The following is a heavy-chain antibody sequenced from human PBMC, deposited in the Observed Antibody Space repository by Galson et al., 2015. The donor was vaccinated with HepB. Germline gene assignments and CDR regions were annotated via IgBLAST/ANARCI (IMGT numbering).Heavy chain of an antibody. CDR1: GYTFTSYY. J-gene: IGHJ4*02. D-gene: IGHD5-24*01. V-gene: IGHV1-46*01. CDR2: INPRGGST. Sequence: SVKVSCKASGYTFTSYYMHWVRQAPGQGLEWMGIINPRGGSTSYVQRLQGRVTMTRDTSTGTVYMEVSSLRSEDTAVYYCARGPADGYNFDYWGQGTLVTVSS. CDR3: ARGPADGYNFDY.